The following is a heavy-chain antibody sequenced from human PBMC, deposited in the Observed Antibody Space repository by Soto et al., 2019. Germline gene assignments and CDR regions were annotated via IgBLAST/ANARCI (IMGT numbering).Heavy chain of an antibody. J-gene: IGHJ5*02. Sequence: SETLSLTCTVSGGSISSYYWSWIRQPPGKGLEWIGSIYYSGSTYYNPSLKSRVTISVDTSKNQFSLKLSSVTAADTAVYYCARHLVVAARPWNWFDPWGQGTLVTVSS. CDR2: IYYSGST. CDR3: ARHLVVAARPWNWFDP. D-gene: IGHD6-6*01. V-gene: IGHV4-39*01. CDR1: GGSISSYY.